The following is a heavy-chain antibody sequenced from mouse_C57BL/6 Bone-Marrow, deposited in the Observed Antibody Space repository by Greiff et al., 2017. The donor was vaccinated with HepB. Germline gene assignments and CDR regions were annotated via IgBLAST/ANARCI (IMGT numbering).Heavy chain of an antibody. Sequence: QVHVKPSGAELVRPGASVTLSCKASGYTFPDYEMHWVKQTPVHGLEWIGAIDPETGGTAYNQKFTGKAILTAAKASSTAYMELRSLTSEDSAVYYSTRRAPLLEVVPFDYWGQGTTLTVSS. CDR2: IDPETGGT. CDR3: TRRAPLLEVVPFDY. J-gene: IGHJ2*01. CDR1: GYTFPDYE. V-gene: IGHV1-15*01. D-gene: IGHD2-14*01.